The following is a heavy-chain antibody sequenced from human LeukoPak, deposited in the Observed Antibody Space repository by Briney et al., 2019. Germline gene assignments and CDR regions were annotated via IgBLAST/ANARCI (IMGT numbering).Heavy chain of an antibody. J-gene: IGHJ4*02. D-gene: IGHD1-26*01. V-gene: IGHV3-64*01. Sequence: TGGSLRLSCAASGFTFSNFSMHWVRQAPGKGLEYVSAISSNGGRTYYANSVKGRFTISRDNSKNTLYLQMGSLRAEDMAVYYYARGSVGAQHWGQGILVTVSS. CDR2: ISSNGGRT. CDR3: ARGSVGAQH. CDR1: GFTFSNFS.